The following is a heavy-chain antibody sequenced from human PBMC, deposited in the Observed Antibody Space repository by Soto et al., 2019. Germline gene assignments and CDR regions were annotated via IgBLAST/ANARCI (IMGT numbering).Heavy chain of an antibody. CDR3: ARDDYGEDYFDY. CDR2: INSDGCST. Sequence: PGGSLRLSCAASGFTFSSYWMHWVRQAPGKGLVWVSRINSDGCSTSYADSVKGRFTISRDNAKNTLYLQMNSLRAEDTAVYYCARDDYGEDYFDYWGQGTLVTVSS. D-gene: IGHD4-17*01. CDR1: GFTFSSYW. V-gene: IGHV3-74*01. J-gene: IGHJ4*02.